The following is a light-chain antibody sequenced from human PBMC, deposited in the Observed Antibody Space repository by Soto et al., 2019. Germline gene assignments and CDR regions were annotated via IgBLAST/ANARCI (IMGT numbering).Light chain of an antibody. CDR1: SSDIGAYIH. CDR2: DVS. CDR3: TSYTTSGTYV. V-gene: IGLV2-14*03. Sequence: QSALTQPASVSGSPGQSIAVSCSGTSSDIGAYIHVSWYQQHPGKAPKLMIYDVSNRPSGVSDRFSGSKSCNTASLTISGLQAEDEADYYCTSYTTSGTYVFGAGTKLTVL. J-gene: IGLJ1*01.